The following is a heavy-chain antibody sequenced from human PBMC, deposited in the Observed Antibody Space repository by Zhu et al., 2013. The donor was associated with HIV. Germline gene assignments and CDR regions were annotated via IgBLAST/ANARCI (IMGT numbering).Heavy chain of an antibody. CDR2: ISSSGSTI. CDR1: GFTFSSYE. J-gene: IGHJ4*02. Sequence: EVQLVESGGGLVQPGGSLRLSCAASGFTFSSYEMNWVRQAPGKGLEWVSYISSSGSTIYYADSVKGRFTISRDNAKNSLYLQMNSLRAEDTAVYYCAREGYSSSWLQDWGQGTLVTVSS. D-gene: IGHD6-13*01. V-gene: IGHV3-48*03. CDR3: AREGYSSSWLQD.